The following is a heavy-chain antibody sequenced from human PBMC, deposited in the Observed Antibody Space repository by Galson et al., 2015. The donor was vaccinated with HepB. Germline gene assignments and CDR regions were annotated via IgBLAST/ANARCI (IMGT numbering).Heavy chain of an antibody. V-gene: IGHV3-21*01. CDR3: ARHRYSSSYYAPLDY. J-gene: IGHJ4*02. Sequence: SLRLSCAASGFTFSSYTMNWVRQAPGKGLEWVASISSSPTQMFYAESVKGRFSISRDNAKDPLFLQMTSLRAEDTAVYCCARHRYSSSYYAPLDYWGQGTLVSVSS. CDR2: ISSSPTQM. CDR1: GFTFSSYT. D-gene: IGHD1-26*01.